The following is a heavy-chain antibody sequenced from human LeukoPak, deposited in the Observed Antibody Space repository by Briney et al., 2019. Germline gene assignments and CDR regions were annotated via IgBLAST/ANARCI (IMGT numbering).Heavy chain of an antibody. J-gene: IGHJ4*02. CDR2: INHSGST. V-gene: IGHV4-34*01. Sequence: SWIRQPPXXGLXXIGEINHSGSTNYNPSLKSRVTISVDTSKNQFSLKLSSVTAADTAVYYCARRGYSGYDNYFDYWGQGTLVTVSS. D-gene: IGHD5-12*01. CDR3: ARRGYSGYDNYFDY.